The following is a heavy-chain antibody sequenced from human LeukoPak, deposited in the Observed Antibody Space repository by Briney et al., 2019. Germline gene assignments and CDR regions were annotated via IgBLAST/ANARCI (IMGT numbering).Heavy chain of an antibody. V-gene: IGHV3-30-3*01. Sequence: PGRTLRLSCAASGLPFSSYAMDWVRHAPGKGLEWVAVISYDGSNKYYADSVKGRFTISRDNSKNTLYLQMDSLRAEDTAVYYCARDPGYCSSTSCFNYYGMDVWGQGTTVTVSS. J-gene: IGHJ6*02. CDR3: ARDPGYCSSTSCFNYYGMDV. CDR2: ISYDGSNK. CDR1: GLPFSSYA. D-gene: IGHD2-2*01.